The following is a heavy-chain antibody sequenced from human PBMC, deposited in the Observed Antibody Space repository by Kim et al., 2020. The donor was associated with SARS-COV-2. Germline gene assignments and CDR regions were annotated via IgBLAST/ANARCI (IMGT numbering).Heavy chain of an antibody. V-gene: IGHV4-39*02. CDR3: ARDGKYPNPFDY. CDR1: RDSIINSNFQ. J-gene: IGHJ4*02. D-gene: IGHD1-26*01. CDR2: MSYGGNT. Sequence: SETLSLTCSVSRDSIINSNFQWGWIRQPPGKGLEWIGSMSYGGNTYYKSSLKSRVTILVDTSKNQLFLRLKSVTAADSAVYYCARDGKYPNPFDYWGQGTLVTVSS.